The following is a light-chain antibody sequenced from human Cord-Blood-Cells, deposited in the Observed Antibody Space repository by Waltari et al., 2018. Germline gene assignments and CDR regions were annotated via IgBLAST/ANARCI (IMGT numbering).Light chain of an antibody. Sequence: DIQMTQSLSTLSASVGARVTITCRASPSISSWLAWYQQKPWKAPKPLSYDASSLESGVPPSFSGRGAGTEFTLTSSRHEPDDSAAYYSEQYNRYLWQFGQGTKVAIK. CDR3: EQYNRYLWQ. V-gene: IGKV1-5*01. CDR2: DAS. J-gene: IGKJ1*01. CDR1: PSISSW.